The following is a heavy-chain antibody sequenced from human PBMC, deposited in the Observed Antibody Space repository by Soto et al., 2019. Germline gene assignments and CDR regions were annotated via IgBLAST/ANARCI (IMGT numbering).Heavy chain of an antibody. V-gene: IGHV4-59*08. CDR1: GGSISSYY. D-gene: IGHD3-3*01. CDR3: ARGPPKSFGVVKLYYYYMDV. CDR2: IYYSGST. Sequence: PSETLSLTCSVSGGSISSYYWSWIRQPPGKGLEWIGYIYYSGSTNYNPSLKSRVTISVDTSKNQFSLKLSSVTAADTAVYYCARGPPKSFGVVKLYYYYMDVWGKGTTVTVSS. J-gene: IGHJ6*03.